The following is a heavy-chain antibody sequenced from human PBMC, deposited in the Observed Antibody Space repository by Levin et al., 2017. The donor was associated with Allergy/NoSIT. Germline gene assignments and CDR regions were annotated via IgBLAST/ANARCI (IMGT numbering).Heavy chain of an antibody. V-gene: IGHV3-43*01. CDR3: AKEGLVHLGSYFDY. CDR1: GFTFDDYT. J-gene: IGHJ4*02. Sequence: PGESLKISCAASGFTFDDYTMHWVRQAPGKGLEWVSLISWDGGSTYYADSVKGRFTISRDNSKNSLYLQMNSLRTEDTALYYCAKEGLVHLGSYFDYWGQGTLVTVSS. CDR2: ISWDGGST. D-gene: IGHD6-19*01.